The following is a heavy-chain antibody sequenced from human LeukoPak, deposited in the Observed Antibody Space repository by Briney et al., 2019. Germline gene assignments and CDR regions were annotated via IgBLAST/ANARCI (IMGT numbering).Heavy chain of an antibody. J-gene: IGHJ1*01. V-gene: IGHV3-53*01. CDR3: AGDQWLALQH. CDR1: GFIVSNSY. CDR2: LYIDGNT. Sequence: GGSLRLSCAASGFIVSNSYMSWVRQAPGKGLEWVSVLYIDGNTYYADSVKGRFTISRDNSKNTLYLQMSSLRAEDTAVYYCAGDQWLALQHWGQGTLVTVSS. D-gene: IGHD6-19*01.